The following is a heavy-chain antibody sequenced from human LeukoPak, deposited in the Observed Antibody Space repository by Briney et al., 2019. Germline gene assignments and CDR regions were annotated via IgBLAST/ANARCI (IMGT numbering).Heavy chain of an antibody. CDR1: GGSISSYY. CDR3: ARGPNLRYCSSTSCYLTDY. V-gene: IGHV4-59*01. D-gene: IGHD2-2*01. J-gene: IGHJ4*02. Sequence: SETLSLTCTVSGGSISSYYWSWIRQPPGKGLEWIGYIYYSGSTNYNPCLKSRVTISVDTSKNQFSLKLSSVTAADTAVYYCARGPNLRYCSSTSCYLTDYWGQGTLVTVSS. CDR2: IYYSGST.